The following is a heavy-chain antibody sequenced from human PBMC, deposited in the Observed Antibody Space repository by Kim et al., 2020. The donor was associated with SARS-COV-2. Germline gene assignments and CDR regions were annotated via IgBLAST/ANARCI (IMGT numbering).Heavy chain of an antibody. V-gene: IGHV6-1*01. J-gene: IGHJ5*02. D-gene: IGHD3-22*01. CDR3: AREVDYYDSLNWFDP. Sequence: VSVKSRITINPDTSKHQFSLQMNSVTPEDTAVYYCAREVDYYDSLNWFDPWGQGTLVTVSS.